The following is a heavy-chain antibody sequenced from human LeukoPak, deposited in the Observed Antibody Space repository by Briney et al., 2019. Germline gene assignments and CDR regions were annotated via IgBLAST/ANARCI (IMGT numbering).Heavy chain of an antibody. D-gene: IGHD3-22*01. Sequence: SETLSLTCTVSGGSISSYYWSWIRQPPGKGLEWIGYIYYSGSTFYNPSLKSRVIISVGTSKNQFSLKLSSVTAADTAVYYCARESRPMFYYDSSGYYPDYWGQGTQVTVSS. V-gene: IGHV4-59*12. CDR3: ARESRPMFYYDSSGYYPDY. J-gene: IGHJ4*02. CDR2: IYYSGST. CDR1: GGSISSYY.